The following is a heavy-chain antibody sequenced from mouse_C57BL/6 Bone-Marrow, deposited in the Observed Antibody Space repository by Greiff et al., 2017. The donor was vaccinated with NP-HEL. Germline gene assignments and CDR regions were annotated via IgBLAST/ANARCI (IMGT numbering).Heavy chain of an antibody. CDR1: GYTFTSYW. Sequence: QVQLQQPGAELVKPGASVKMSCKASGYTFTSYWIPWVKQRPGQGLEWIGDIYPGSGSTNYNEKFKSKATLTVDTSSSTAYMQLSSLTSEDSAVYYCASSLYWYFDVWGTGTTVTVSS. V-gene: IGHV1-55*01. J-gene: IGHJ1*03. D-gene: IGHD1-1*01. CDR2: IYPGSGST. CDR3: ASSLYWYFDV.